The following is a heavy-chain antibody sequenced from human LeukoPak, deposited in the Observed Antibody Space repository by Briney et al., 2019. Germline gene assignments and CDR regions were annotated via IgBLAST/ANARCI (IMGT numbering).Heavy chain of an antibody. CDR2: ISAYNGNT. CDR1: GYTFTSYG. Sequence: ASVKVSCKASGYTFTSYGISWVRQAPGQGLEWMGWISAYNGNTNYAQKFQGRVTMTRDTSTSTVYMELSSLRSEDTAVYYCARDGAFYSSGWYWFDPWGQGTLVTVSS. V-gene: IGHV1-18*01. J-gene: IGHJ5*02. CDR3: ARDGAFYSSGWYWFDP. D-gene: IGHD6-19*01.